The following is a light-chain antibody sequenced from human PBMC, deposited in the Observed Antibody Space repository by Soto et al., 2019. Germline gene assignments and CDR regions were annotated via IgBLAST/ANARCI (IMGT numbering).Light chain of an antibody. V-gene: IGKV4-1*01. CDR1: QSVLYSSNNKNY. CDR3: HQYYSTPNT. CDR2: WAS. J-gene: IGKJ2*01. Sequence: DIVMTQSPDSLAVSLGERATINCKSSQSVLYSSNNKNYLAWYQQKPGQPPKLLIYWASTRESGVPDRFSGSGSETDFTITISSLQAEDVAVYYCHQYYSTPNTFGQGTKLEIK.